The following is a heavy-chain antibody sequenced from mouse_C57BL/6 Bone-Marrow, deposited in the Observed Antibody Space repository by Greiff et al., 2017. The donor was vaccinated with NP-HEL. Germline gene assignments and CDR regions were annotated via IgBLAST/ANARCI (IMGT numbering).Heavy chain of an antibody. CDR3: ARRYLRYFDY. V-gene: IGHV1-82*01. D-gene: IGHD1-1*01. Sequence: QVQLKESGPELVKPGASVKISCKASGYAFSSSWMNWVKQRPGKGLEWIGRIYPGDGDTNYNGKFKGKATLTADKSSSTAYMQLSSLTSEDSAVYFCARRYLRYFDYWGQGTTLTVSS. CDR1: GYAFSSSW. J-gene: IGHJ2*01. CDR2: IYPGDGDT.